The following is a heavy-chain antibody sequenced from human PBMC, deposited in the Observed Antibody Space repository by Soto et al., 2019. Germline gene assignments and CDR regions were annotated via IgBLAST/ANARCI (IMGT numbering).Heavy chain of an antibody. J-gene: IGHJ4*02. Sequence: EVQLLESGGGLVQPGGSLRLSCAASGFTFSNYGMNWLRQARGKGLEWVSGISGRGDDTHYADSVKGRFTISRDSSKNTLYLKMNSLRAEDTAVYYCTKQSPYSNSWYGVDYWGQGTLVTVSS. CDR1: GFTFSNYG. D-gene: IGHD6-13*01. V-gene: IGHV3-23*01. CDR3: TKQSPYSNSWYGVDY. CDR2: ISGRGDDT.